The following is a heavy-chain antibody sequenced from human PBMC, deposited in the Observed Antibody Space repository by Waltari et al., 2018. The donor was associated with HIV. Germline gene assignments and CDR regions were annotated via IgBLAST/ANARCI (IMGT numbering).Heavy chain of an antibody. Sequence: EVHLAESGGGLVQPGESLTSSCVVSGVTGSTSAVTWVRQAPGKRLQWVSSIGCSYNSTHYADSVRDRFFISRDDSQNTLSRQMHRLTINDTAVYFCAHEAAVSAGPLDSWGQGIIVIVSS. CDR1: GVTGSTSA. V-gene: IGHV3-23*05. J-gene: IGHJ4*02. D-gene: IGHD6-19*01. CDR2: IGCSYNST. CDR3: AHEAAVSAGPLDS.